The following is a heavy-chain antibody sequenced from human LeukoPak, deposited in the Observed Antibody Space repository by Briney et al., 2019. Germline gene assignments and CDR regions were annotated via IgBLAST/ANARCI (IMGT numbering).Heavy chain of an antibody. CDR1: GFTFSSYW. D-gene: IGHD2/OR15-2a*01. J-gene: IGHJ4*02. CDR3: ARGSRDGLLSPIGY. Sequence: GGSLRLSCAASGFTFSSYWMSWVRQAPGKGLEWVANIKQDGSEKYYVDSVKGRFTISRDNAKNSLYLQMNSLRAEDTAVYYCARGSRDGLLSPIGYWGQGTLVTVSS. CDR2: IKQDGSEK. V-gene: IGHV3-7*03.